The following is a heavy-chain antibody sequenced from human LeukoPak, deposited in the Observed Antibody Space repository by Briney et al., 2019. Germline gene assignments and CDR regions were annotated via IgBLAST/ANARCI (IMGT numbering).Heavy chain of an antibody. CDR2: KNQDGSEI. Sequence: GGSLRLSCAASGFTFSIYAMSWVRQAPGKGLEWVANKNQDGSEINYVDSVKGRFTISRDNARNSLYLQMNGLRADDTAVYYCARDRGYSTFDYWGQGTLVTVSS. V-gene: IGHV3-7*01. CDR3: ARDRGYSTFDY. CDR1: GFTFSIYA. D-gene: IGHD3-22*01. J-gene: IGHJ4*02.